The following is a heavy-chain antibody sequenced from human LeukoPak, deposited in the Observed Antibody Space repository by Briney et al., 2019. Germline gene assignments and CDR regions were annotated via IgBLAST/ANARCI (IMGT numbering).Heavy chain of an antibody. D-gene: IGHD3-10*01. J-gene: IGHJ4*02. V-gene: IGHV3-74*01. CDR3: TREGAYDSGTYGAGDY. CDR2: LNTGGNST. CDR1: GFNFSNDW. Sequence: GGSLRLSCTASGFNFSNDWMHWVRQAPGKGLVWVSRLNTGGNSTIYADSVKGRFIISRDNAKSALYLQMNSLRADDTGVYYCTREGAYDSGTYGAGDYWGQGTLVTVSS.